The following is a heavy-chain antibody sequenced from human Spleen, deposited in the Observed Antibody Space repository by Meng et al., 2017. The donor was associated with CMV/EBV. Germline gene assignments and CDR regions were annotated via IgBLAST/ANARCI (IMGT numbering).Heavy chain of an antibody. CDR2: ISGSSSTT. CDR3: AKYVRGDYYYYGMDV. V-gene: IGHV3-23*01. D-gene: IGHD2/OR15-2a*01. J-gene: IGHJ6*02. CDR1: GFTFKYFA. Sequence: GDSLKISCTASGFTFKYFAMGWVRQAPGKRLEWVSSISGSSSTTYYADSVKGRFTISRDNSKNTLFLLMNSLRAEDTALYYCAKYVRGDYYYYGMDVWGQGTTVTVSS.